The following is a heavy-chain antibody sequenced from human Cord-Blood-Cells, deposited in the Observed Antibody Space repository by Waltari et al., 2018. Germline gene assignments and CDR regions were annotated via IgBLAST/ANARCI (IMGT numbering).Heavy chain of an antibody. CDR3: ARVGTTVTTYYYYYGMDV. Sequence: QVRLQESGPGLVKPSQTLSLTCTVSGGSISSGSYYWSWIRQPAGKGLEWIGYIYTSGSTNYNPTLKSRVTISVDTSKNQFSLKLSSVTAADTAVYYCARVGTTVTTYYYYYGMDVWGQGTTVTVSS. CDR1: GGSISSGSYY. CDR2: IYTSGST. D-gene: IGHD4-17*01. V-gene: IGHV4-61*09. J-gene: IGHJ6*02.